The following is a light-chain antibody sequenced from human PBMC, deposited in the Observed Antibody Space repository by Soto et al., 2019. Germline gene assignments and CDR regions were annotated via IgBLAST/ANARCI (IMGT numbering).Light chain of an antibody. CDR1: QSVSSN. CDR2: GAS. Sequence: EIVITQSPSTLSVSPGERATLSCRASQSVSSNLAWYQQKPGQAPRLLIYGASTRATGIPATFSGSGSGTEFTLTISGLQSEDFAVYYCQQYNNWPQTFGQGTKVDIK. J-gene: IGKJ1*01. V-gene: IGKV3-15*01. CDR3: QQYNNWPQT.